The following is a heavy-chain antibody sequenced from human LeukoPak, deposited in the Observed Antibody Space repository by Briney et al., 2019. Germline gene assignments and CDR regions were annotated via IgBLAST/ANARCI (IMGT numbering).Heavy chain of an antibody. CDR2: ISGSGGST. CDR3: ASFSSGVADAFDI. J-gene: IGHJ3*02. CDR1: GFTFSSYA. V-gene: IGHV3-23*01. Sequence: GGSLRLSCAASGFTFSSYAMSWVRQAPGKGLEWVSAISGSGGSTYYADSVKGRFTISRDNSKNTLYLQMNSLRAKDTAVYYCASFSSGVADAFDIWGQGTMVTVSS. D-gene: IGHD3-3*01.